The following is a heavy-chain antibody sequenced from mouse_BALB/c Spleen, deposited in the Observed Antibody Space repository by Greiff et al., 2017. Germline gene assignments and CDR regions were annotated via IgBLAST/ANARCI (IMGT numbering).Heavy chain of an antibody. CDR3: ARTPYYDYPYYAMDY. D-gene: IGHD2-4*01. V-gene: IGHV2-2*02. CDR1: GFSLTSYG. Sequence: VQLKESGPGLVQPSQSLSITCTVSGFSLTSYGVHWVRQSPGKGLEWLGVIWSGGSTDYNAAFISRLSISKDNSKSQVFFKMNSLQANDTAIYYCARTPYYDYPYYAMDYWGQGTSVTVSS. J-gene: IGHJ4*01. CDR2: IWSGGST.